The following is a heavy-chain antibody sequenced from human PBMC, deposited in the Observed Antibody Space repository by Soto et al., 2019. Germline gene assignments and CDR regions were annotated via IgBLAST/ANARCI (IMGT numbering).Heavy chain of an antibody. D-gene: IGHD4-17*01. V-gene: IGHV3-64*01. J-gene: IGHJ4*02. CDR3: AKDLGYGDYDYYFDF. CDR2: ISSNGGST. Sequence: EVQLVESGGGLVQPGRSLRLSCAASGFTFRSYAMHWVRQAPGKGLEYVSSISSNGGSTYYATSVKGRFTISRDNSKNMLYLHMGSLRAEDTAAYYCAKDLGYGDYDYYFDFWGQGTLVTVSS. CDR1: GFTFRSYA.